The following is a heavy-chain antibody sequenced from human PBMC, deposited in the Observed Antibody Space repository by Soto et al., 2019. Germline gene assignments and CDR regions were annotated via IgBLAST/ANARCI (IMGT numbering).Heavy chain of an antibody. CDR3: AKGSSGWYGKWFDP. CDR1: GFTFSSYA. V-gene: IGHV3-23*01. Sequence: EVQLLESGGGLVQPGGSLRLSCAASGFTFSSYAMSWVRQTPGKGLEWVSAISGSGGSTYYADSVKGRFTISRDNSKNTLDLQMNSLRAEDTAVYYCAKGSSGWYGKWFDPWGQGTLVTVS. D-gene: IGHD6-19*01. J-gene: IGHJ5*02. CDR2: ISGSGGST.